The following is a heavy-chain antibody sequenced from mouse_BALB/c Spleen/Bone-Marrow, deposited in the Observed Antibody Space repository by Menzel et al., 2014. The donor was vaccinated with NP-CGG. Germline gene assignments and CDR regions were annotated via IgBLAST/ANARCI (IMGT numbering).Heavy chain of an antibody. D-gene: IGHD1-1*01. CDR2: ISSGSSTI. CDR3: ARRHYGSSYGYFDV. J-gene: IGHJ1*01. CDR1: GFTFSSFG. Sequence: EVMLVESGGGLVQPGGSRKLSCAASGFTFSSFGMHWVRQAPEKGLEWVAYISSGSSTIYYADSVKGRFTISRDNPKNTLFLQMTCLRSDDTAMYYCARRHYGSSYGYFDVWGAGTTVTVSS. V-gene: IGHV5-17*02.